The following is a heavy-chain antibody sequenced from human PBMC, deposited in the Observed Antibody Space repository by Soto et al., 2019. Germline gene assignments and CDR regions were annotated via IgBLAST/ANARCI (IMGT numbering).Heavy chain of an antibody. D-gene: IGHD3-16*01. Sequence: HPGGSLRLSCAASGFTFSGSAIHWVRQASGKGLEWVGRIRTRASNYATEYSASVKGRFTLSRDDSEDTAYLQMNSLKTEDTAVYYCTSLIYCANTRGIYDSWGQGTLVPVSS. J-gene: IGHJ5*02. CDR3: TSLIYCANTRGIYDS. CDR1: GFTFSGSA. V-gene: IGHV3-73*01. CDR2: IRTRASNYAT.